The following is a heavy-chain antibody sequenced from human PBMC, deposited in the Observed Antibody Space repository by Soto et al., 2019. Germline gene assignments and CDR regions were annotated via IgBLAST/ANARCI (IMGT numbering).Heavy chain of an antibody. CDR2: ILSKSDGGTT. CDR1: GVTFNNAW. CDR3: TTALGGELDN. D-gene: IGHD1-26*01. V-gene: IGHV3-15*01. J-gene: IGHJ4*02. Sequence: EVQLVESGGGLVKPGGSLRLSCAASGVTFNNAWMSWVRQAPGKGLEWIGRILSKSDGGTTNYAPPVKDRFTISRDDSKNTVYLQLNSLKTGDTAVYYCTTALGGELDNWGQGTLVTVSS.